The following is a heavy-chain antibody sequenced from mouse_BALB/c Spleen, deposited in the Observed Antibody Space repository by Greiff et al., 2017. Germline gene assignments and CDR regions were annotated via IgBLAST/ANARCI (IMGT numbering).Heavy chain of an antibody. Sequence: QVQLQQPGAELVRPGASVKLSCKASGYTFTSYWINWVKQRPGQGLEWIGNIYPSDSYTNYNQKFKDKATLTVDKSSSTAYMQLSSPTSEDSAVYYCTRRMGDYESFAYWGQGTLVTVSA. J-gene: IGHJ3*01. CDR3: TRRMGDYESFAY. D-gene: IGHD2-4*01. CDR2: IYPSDSYT. CDR1: GYTFTSYW. V-gene: IGHV1-69*02.